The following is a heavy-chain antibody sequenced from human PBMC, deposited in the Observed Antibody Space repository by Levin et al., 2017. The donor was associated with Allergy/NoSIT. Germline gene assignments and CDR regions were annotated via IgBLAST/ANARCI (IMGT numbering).Heavy chain of an antibody. J-gene: IGHJ4*02. CDR2: ITYSGST. V-gene: IGHV4-34*01. CDR1: GGSFSGYY. CDR3: ARDLMH. D-gene: IGHD3-16*01. Sequence: SQTLSLTCAVYGGSFSGYYWTWIRQPPGKGLEWIGEITYSGSTNYNPSLKSRVTISVDTSKNQFSLKLTSVTAADTAVYFCARDLMHWGQGTPVTVSS.